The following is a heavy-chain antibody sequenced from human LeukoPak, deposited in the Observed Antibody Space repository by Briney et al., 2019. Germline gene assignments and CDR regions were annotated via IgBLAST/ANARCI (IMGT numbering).Heavy chain of an antibody. CDR2: IYYSGGT. Sequence: SETLSLTCTVSGGSISSYYWSWIRQPPGKGLEWIGYIYYSGGTNYNPSLKSRVTISVDTSKNQFSLKLGSVTAADTAVYYCARAGDNWNDVGAFDIWGQGTMVTVSS. CDR1: GGSISSYY. CDR3: ARAGDNWNDVGAFDI. J-gene: IGHJ3*02. V-gene: IGHV4-59*01. D-gene: IGHD1-20*01.